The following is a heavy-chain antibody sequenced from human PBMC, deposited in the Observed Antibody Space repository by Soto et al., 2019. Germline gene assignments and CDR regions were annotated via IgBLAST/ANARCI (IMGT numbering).Heavy chain of an antibody. CDR2: IRSSGSTI. D-gene: IGHD1-1*01. V-gene: IGHV3-11*01. J-gene: IGHJ6*02. CDR1: GFTFIDYY. CDR3: ARDFSGPPLESPYYYYGMDV. Sequence: GGSLRLSCAASGFTFIDYYMSWIRQAPGKGLEGGSYIRSSGSTIYYAESVKGRFTISRAKAKNSLYLQMNTLRAEDTAVYYCARDFSGPPLESPYYYYGMDVWGQGTTVTVSS.